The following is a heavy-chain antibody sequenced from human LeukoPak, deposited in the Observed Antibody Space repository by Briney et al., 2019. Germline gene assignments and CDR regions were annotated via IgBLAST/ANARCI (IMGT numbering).Heavy chain of an antibody. Sequence: SQTLSLTCTVSGVSISSYYWTWIRQPAGKGLEWIGRIYTSGSTNYNPSLKSRVTMSLDTSKNQFSLQLNSVTPEDTAVYYCARDGTDIVETNWFDPWGQGTLVTVSS. V-gene: IGHV4-4*07. CDR2: IYTSGST. CDR1: GVSISSYY. D-gene: IGHD5-12*01. J-gene: IGHJ5*02. CDR3: ARDGTDIVETNWFDP.